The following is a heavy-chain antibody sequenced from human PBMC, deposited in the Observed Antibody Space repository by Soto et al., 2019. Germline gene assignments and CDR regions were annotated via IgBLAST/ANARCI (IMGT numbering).Heavy chain of an antibody. CDR2: IKQDGSEK. V-gene: IGHV3-7*03. Sequence: GGSLRLSCAASGFTFSSYWMSWVRQAPGKGLEWVANIKQDGSEKYYVDSVKGRFTISRDNAKNSLYLQMNSLRAEDTAVYYCARVIIGKGRGYDILTGYYFDYWGQGTLVTVSS. CDR3: ARVIIGKGRGYDILTGYYFDY. J-gene: IGHJ4*02. CDR1: GFTFSSYW. D-gene: IGHD3-9*01.